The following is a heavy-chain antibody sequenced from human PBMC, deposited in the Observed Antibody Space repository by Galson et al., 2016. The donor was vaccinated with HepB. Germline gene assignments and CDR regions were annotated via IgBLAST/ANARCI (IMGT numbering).Heavy chain of an antibody. Sequence: PALVTPTQTLTLTCNFSGFSLSSSGVGVGWIRQPPGKALEWLALIYWDDDKHYNPSLKSRLTITKGTSRNQVVLTLTYMDPVDTATYYCAHWGKAASGNWGQATLVTVSS. CDR3: AHWGKAASGN. V-gene: IGHV2-5*02. D-gene: IGHD6-13*01. J-gene: IGHJ4*02. CDR1: GFSLSSSGVG. CDR2: IYWDDDK.